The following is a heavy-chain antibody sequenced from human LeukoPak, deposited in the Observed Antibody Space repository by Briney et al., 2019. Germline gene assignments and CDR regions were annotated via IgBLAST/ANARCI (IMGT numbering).Heavy chain of an antibody. D-gene: IGHD3-3*02. CDR3: ARDSTGYWYFDL. CDR1: RFTFSNYA. Sequence: GGSLRLSCSASRFTFSNYAMSWVRQAPGRGLEWVSAISASGGDTYYTDSVKGRFTVSRDNFKNTLYLQMNSLRAEDTAVYYCARDSTGYWYFDLWGRGTLVSVSS. J-gene: IGHJ2*01. V-gene: IGHV3-23*01. CDR2: ISASGGDT.